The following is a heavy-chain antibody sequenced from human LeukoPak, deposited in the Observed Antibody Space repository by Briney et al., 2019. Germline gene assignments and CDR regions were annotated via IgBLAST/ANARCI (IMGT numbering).Heavy chain of an antibody. CDR3: ARHPQLDLTWGSWFDP. D-gene: IGHD1-7*01. Sequence: SETLSLTCTVSGGSISTSSYYWSWIRQPPGKGLEWIGYIYYSGSTNYNPSLKSRVTISVDTSKDQFSLKLSSVTAADTAVYYCARHPQLDLTWGSWFDPWGQGTLVTVSS. V-gene: IGHV4-61*01. J-gene: IGHJ5*02. CDR1: GGSISTSSYY. CDR2: IYYSGST.